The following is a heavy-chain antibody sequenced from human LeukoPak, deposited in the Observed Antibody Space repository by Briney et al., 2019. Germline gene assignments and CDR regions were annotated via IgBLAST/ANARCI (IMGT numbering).Heavy chain of an antibody. D-gene: IGHD3-16*01. V-gene: IGHV5-51*01. Sequence: GESLKISCKGSGYSFSSYWISWVRQMPGQGLEWMGIIYPGDSDSKYSRSFQGQVTTSADKSINTAYLQWSSLKASDSGMYYCARRLGGADVFDISGEGTMVTVSS. CDR2: IYPGDSDS. CDR1: GYSFSSYW. J-gene: IGHJ3*02. CDR3: ARRLGGADVFDI.